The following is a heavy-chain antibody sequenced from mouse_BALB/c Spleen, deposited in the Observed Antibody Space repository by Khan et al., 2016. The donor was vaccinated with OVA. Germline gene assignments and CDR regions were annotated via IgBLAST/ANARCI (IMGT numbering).Heavy chain of an antibody. Sequence: CKASGYTFINYWILWVKQRPGQGLEWLGVIWAGGSTNYNSALMSRLSISKDNSKSQVFLKMNSLQTDDTAMYYCARLEDIWGQGTTLTVSS. V-gene: IGHV2-9*02. CDR3: ARLEDI. CDR2: IWAGGST. CDR1: GYTFINYW. J-gene: IGHJ2*01. D-gene: IGHD1-3*01.